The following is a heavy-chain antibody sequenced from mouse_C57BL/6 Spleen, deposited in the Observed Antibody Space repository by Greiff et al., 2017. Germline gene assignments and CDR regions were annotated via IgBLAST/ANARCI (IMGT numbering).Heavy chain of an antibody. CDR3: ARDTVVATRYFDV. D-gene: IGHD1-1*01. CDR2: IYPGDGDT. V-gene: IGHV1-80*01. J-gene: IGHJ1*03. Sequence: QVQLQQSGAELVKPGASVKISCKASGYAFSSYWMNWVKQRPGKGLEWIGQIYPGDGDTNYNGKFKGKATLTADKSSSTAYMQLSSLTSEDSAVYFCARDTVVATRYFDVWGTGTTVTVSS. CDR1: GYAFSSYW.